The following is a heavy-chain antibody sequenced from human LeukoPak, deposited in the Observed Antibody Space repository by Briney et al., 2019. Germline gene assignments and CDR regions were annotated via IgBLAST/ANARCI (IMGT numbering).Heavy chain of an antibody. CDR1: DGPIRSHY. CDR2: ISNSGST. V-gene: IGHV4-59*11. D-gene: IGHD3-10*01. Sequence: SETLSLTCTVSDGPIRSHYWTRIRQSPIKGLEWIGDISNSGSTKYNPSLRSRVTISIDTSRSQFSLRLSSVTAADTAVYYCGRDALVGFLSYYYIDVWGKGITVTVSS. J-gene: IGHJ6*03. CDR3: GRDALVGFLSYYYIDV.